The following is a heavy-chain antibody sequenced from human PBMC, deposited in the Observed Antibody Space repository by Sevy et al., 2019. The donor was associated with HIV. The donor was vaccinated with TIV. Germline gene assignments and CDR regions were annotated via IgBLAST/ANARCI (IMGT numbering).Heavy chain of an antibody. CDR2: INSDGSST. J-gene: IGHJ2*01. CDR3: ARDSSGYLGAYWYFDL. CDR1: GFTFSSYW. Sequence: GGSLRLSCAASGFTFSSYWMHWVRQAPGKGLVWVSRINSDGSSTSYADSVKGRFTISRDNAKNSLYLQMNNLRAEDTAVYYGARDSSGYLGAYWYFDLWGRGTLVTVSS. V-gene: IGHV3-74*01. D-gene: IGHD3-22*01.